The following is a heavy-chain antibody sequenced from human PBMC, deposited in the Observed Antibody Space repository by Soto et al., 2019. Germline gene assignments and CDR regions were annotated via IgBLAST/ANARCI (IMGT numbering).Heavy chain of an antibody. Sequence: PSETLSLTCTVSGASINSSYWSWIRQPPGKGLEYIGYNHYSGITNYNPSLKGRVTISVDTSKNQFSLKLSPVTVADTAVYYCTGSGGDYENSGYYGVDFHYWGRGTLVTVSS. CDR2: NHYSGIT. CDR1: GASINSSY. D-gene: IGHD3-22*01. CDR3: TGSGGDYENSGYYGVDFHY. J-gene: IGHJ4*02. V-gene: IGHV4-59*01.